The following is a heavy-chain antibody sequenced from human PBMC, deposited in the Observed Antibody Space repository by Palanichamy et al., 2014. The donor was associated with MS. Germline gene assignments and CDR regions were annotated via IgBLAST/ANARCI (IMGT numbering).Heavy chain of an antibody. CDR3: ARLYSSYLTGSFPPARWFDV. CDR2: ISIHKGDT. Sequence: QVQLVQSGTEVKRPGGLSEDLPARASGYTLDNYGITWVRQAAGEGLEWMGWISIHKGDTEYAQKIQDRVTLTADVSTNTAYMELRSLTSDDSAVYYCARLYSSYLTGSFPPARWFDVWGQGTLVTVSS. D-gene: IGHD1-26*01. CDR1: GYTLDNYG. V-gene: IGHV1-18*01. J-gene: IGHJ5*02.